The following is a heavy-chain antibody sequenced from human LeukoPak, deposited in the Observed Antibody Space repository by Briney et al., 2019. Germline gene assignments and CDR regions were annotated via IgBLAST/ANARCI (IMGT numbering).Heavy chain of an antibody. Sequence: GGSLRLSCAASGFTFSSYATHWVRRALRKGLEWVSTIMIGGDGKHYADSVKGRFTISRDRSESTLYLQMNGLRADDTAVYYCVRAAPRDCSPASCSLFDTWGQGTLVTVSS. V-gene: IGHV3-23*01. CDR2: IMIGGDGK. J-gene: IGHJ4*02. CDR1: GFTFSSYA. CDR3: VRAAPRDCSPASCSLFDT. D-gene: IGHD2-2*01.